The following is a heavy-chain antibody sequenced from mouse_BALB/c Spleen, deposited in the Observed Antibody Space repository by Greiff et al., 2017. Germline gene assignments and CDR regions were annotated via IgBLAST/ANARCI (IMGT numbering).Heavy chain of an antibody. CDR3: ARPYGYDQEFAY. D-gene: IGHD2-2*01. J-gene: IGHJ3*01. CDR1: GFAFSSYD. Sequence: EVQVVESGGGLVKPGGSLKLSCAASGFAFSSYDMSWVRQTPEKRLEWVAYISSGGGSTYYPDTVKGRFTISRDNAKNTLYLQMSSLKSEDTAMYYCARPYGYDQEFAYWGQGTLVTVSA. V-gene: IGHV5-12-1*01. CDR2: ISSGGGST.